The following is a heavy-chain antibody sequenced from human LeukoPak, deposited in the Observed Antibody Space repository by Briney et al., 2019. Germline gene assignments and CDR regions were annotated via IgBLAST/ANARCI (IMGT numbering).Heavy chain of an antibody. Sequence: PGGSLRLSCAASGFTFSSYAMSWVRQAPGKGLEWVSAISGSGGSTYYADSVKGRFTISRDNSKNTLYLQMNSLRAEDTAVYYCARGITGTRLVPNWLDPWGQGTLVTVSS. J-gene: IGHJ5*02. V-gene: IGHV3-23*01. CDR2: ISGSGGST. D-gene: IGHD1-7*01. CDR1: GFTFSSYA. CDR3: ARGITGTRLVPNWLDP.